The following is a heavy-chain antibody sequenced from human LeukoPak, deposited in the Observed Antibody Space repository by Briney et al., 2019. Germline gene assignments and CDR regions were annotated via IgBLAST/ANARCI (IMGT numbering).Heavy chain of an antibody. CDR3: ARLNVYCSGGSCRDY. CDR1: GGTFSSYA. V-gene: IGHV1-69*06. D-gene: IGHD2-15*01. Sequence: ASVKVSCKASGGTFSSYAISWVRQAPGQGLEWMGGIIPIFGTANYAQKFQGRVTITADKSTSTAYMELSSLRSEDTAVYYCARLNVYCSGGSCRDYWGQGTLVTVSS. J-gene: IGHJ4*02. CDR2: IIPIFGTA.